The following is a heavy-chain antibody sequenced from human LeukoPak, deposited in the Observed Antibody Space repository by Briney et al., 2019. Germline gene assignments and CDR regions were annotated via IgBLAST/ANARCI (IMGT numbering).Heavy chain of an antibody. CDR3: ARHKSSGWYLNWFDP. CDR2: IYYSGST. D-gene: IGHD6-19*01. V-gene: IGHV4-59*08. Sequence: SETLSLTCTVSGGSISSYYWSWIRQPPGKGLEWIGYIYYSGSTNYNPSLRSRVTISVDTSKNQFSLKLSSVTAADTAVYYCARHKSSGWYLNWFDPWGQGTLVTVSS. J-gene: IGHJ5*02. CDR1: GGSISSYY.